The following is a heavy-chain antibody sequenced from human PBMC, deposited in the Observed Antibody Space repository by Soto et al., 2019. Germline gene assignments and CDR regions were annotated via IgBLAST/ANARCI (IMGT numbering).Heavy chain of an antibody. D-gene: IGHD2-2*01. CDR3: AKGEPPYCSSTSCYFDY. CDR2: ISGSGGST. Sequence: EVQLLESGGGLVQPGGSLRLSGAASGFTFSSYAMSWVRQAPGTGLEWVSAISGSGGSTYYADSVKGRFTISRDNSKNTLYLQRNSLRDEDTAVYLCAKGEPPYCSSTSCYFDYWGRGTLFIVCS. V-gene: IGHV3-23*01. CDR1: GFTFSSYA. J-gene: IGHJ4*02.